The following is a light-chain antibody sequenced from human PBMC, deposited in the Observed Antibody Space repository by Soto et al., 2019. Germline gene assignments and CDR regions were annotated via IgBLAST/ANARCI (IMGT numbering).Light chain of an antibody. CDR2: RNN. V-gene: IGLV1-44*01. CDR1: SSNIGRNT. Sequence: QSVLTQPPSASGTPGQRVTISCSGSSSNIGRNTVNWYQQLPGTAPKLLIYRNNQRPSGVPDRFSGSKSGTSASLAISGLQSEDEADYYCAAWDDSLNGYVFGTGTQLTVL. J-gene: IGLJ1*01. CDR3: AAWDDSLNGYV.